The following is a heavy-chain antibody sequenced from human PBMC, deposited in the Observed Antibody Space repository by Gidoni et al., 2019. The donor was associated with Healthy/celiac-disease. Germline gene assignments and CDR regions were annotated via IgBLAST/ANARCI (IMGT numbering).Heavy chain of an antibody. Sequence: EVQLVESGGGLVKPGGSLRLSCAASGFTFSSYSMNWVRQAPGKGLEWVSSISSSSSYIYYADSVKGRFTISRDNAKNSLYLQMNSLRAEDTAVYYCARVTVGATGGLGFDYWGQGTLVTVSS. J-gene: IGHJ4*02. D-gene: IGHD1-26*01. V-gene: IGHV3-21*01. CDR2: ISSSSSYI. CDR3: ARVTVGATGGLGFDY. CDR1: GFTFSSYS.